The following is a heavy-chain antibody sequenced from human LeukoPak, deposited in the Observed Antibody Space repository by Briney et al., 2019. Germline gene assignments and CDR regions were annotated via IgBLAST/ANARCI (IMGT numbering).Heavy chain of an antibody. CDR1: GFTFSSYA. J-gene: IGHJ4*02. CDR3: ARAYGTNGYFQLPIDY. CDR2: ITGSGDTT. D-gene: IGHD2-8*01. V-gene: IGHV3-23*01. Sequence: PGGSLRLSCVASGFTFSSYAMSWGPQVPGKGLEWVSGITGSGDTTGYADAAKGRFTISRDNSGNTLFLQMNSLRVEDTAVYYCARAYGTNGYFQLPIDYWGQGSLVTVSS.